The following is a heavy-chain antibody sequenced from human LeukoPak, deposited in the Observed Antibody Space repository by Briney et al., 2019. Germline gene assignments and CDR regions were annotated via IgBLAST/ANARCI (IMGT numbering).Heavy chain of an antibody. V-gene: IGHV1-2*02. CDR3: ARGPGRFPMDV. J-gene: IGHJ6*03. CDR2: INPNSGGT. D-gene: IGHD3-3*01. CDR1: GYTFTGYY. Sequence: ASVKVSCKASGYTFTGYYMHWVRQAPGQGLEWMGWINPNSGGTNYAQKVQGRVTMTRDTSISTAYMELSRLRSDDTAVYYCARGPGRFPMDVWGKGTTVTVSS.